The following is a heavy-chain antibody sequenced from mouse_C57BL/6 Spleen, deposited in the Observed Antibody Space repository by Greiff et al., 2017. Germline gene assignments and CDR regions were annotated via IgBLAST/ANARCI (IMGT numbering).Heavy chain of an antibody. Sequence: EVKLVESGGGLVKPGGSLKLSCAASGFTFSSYAMSWVRQTPEKRLEWVATISDGGSYTYYPDNVKGRFTISRDNAKNNLYLQMSHLKSEDTAMYYCARDRRSAWFAYWGQGTLVTVSA. J-gene: IGHJ3*01. CDR3: ARDRRSAWFAY. V-gene: IGHV5-4*01. CDR1: GFTFSSYA. CDR2: ISDGGSYT.